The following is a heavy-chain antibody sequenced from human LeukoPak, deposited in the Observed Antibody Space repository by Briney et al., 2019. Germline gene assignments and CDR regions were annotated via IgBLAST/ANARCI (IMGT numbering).Heavy chain of an antibody. CDR2: INAGNGNT. J-gene: IGHJ4*02. V-gene: IGHV1-3*01. Sequence: GAPVKVSCKASGYTFTSYAMHWVRQAPGQSLEWMGWINAGNGNTKYSQKFQGRVTITRDTSASTAYMELSSLRSEDTAVYYCARESRGSYSRLGYWGQGTLVTVSS. D-gene: IGHD1-26*01. CDR3: ARESRGSYSRLGY. CDR1: GYTFTSYA.